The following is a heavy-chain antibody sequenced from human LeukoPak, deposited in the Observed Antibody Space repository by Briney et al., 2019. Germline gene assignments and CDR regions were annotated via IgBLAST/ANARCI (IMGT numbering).Heavy chain of an antibody. Sequence: SETLSLTCAVYGGSFSGYYWSWIRQPPGKGLEWIGEINHSGNNNYNPSPKCRVTISVDTPKNHFSVELSSVTAADTAVYYCARGLKSSSRNSGLREEPVYWGQGTLVTVSS. CDR3: ARGLKSSSRNSGLREEPVY. D-gene: IGHD1-14*01. CDR1: GGSFSGYY. V-gene: IGHV4-34*01. CDR2: INHSGNN. J-gene: IGHJ4*02.